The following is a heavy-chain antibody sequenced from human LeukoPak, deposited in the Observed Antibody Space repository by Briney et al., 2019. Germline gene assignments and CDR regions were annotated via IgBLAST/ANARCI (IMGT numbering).Heavy chain of an antibody. J-gene: IGHJ4*02. Sequence: ASVKVSCKASGYIFTGCYMHWVRQAPGQGLEWMGWINPNSGGTNYAQKFQGRVTMTRDTSIRTVYMELSSLRSDDTAFYYCARDYYDSAGGRLDYWGQGALVTVSS. D-gene: IGHD3-22*01. CDR3: ARDYYDSAGGRLDY. CDR1: GYIFTGCY. V-gene: IGHV1-2*02. CDR2: INPNSGGT.